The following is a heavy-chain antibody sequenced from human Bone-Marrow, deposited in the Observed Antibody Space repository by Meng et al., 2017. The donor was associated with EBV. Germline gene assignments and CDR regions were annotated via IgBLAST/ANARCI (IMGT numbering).Heavy chain of an antibody. D-gene: IGHD3-22*01. CDR1: GGSISSSNW. V-gene: IGHV4-4*03. CDR3: VGAHYGDSSGYYYAY. Sequence: VPLQDSATCLGNLRGTLSLTCAVSGGSISSSNWWSWVRQPPGKGLEWIGEIYHSGSTNHNPSLKSRDTISVDKSKNQFSLKLSSVTAADTAVYYCVGAHYGDSSGYYYAYWGQGTLVTVSS. CDR2: IYHSGST. J-gene: IGHJ4*02.